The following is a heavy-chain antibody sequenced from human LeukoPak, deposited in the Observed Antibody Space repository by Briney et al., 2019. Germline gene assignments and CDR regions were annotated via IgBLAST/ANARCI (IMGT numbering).Heavy chain of an antibody. CDR1: GFTFSSYW. Sequence: GSLRLSCAASGFTFSSYWMSWVRQAPGKGLEWVANIKQDGSEKYYVDSVKGRFTISRDNAKNSLYLQMNSLRAEDTAVYYCAGINVPGYYFDYWGQGTLVTVSS. V-gene: IGHV3-7*01. CDR2: IKQDGSEK. J-gene: IGHJ4*02. CDR3: AGINVPGYYFDY. D-gene: IGHD3-9*01.